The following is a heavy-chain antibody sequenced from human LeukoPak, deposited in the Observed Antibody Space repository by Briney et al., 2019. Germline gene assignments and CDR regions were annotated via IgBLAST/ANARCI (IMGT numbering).Heavy chain of an antibody. CDR1: GYTFTGHA. CDR2: INTKTGNP. D-gene: IGHD6-19*01. V-gene: IGHV7-4-1*02. CDR3: AKGGWVAVTGMDS. Sequence: ASVKVSCKASGYTFTGHAMNWVRQAPGQGPEWMGYINTKTGNPTYAQGFTGRFVFSLDTSVSTAYLQISSLKPEDTGVYYGAKGGWVAVTGMDSWGQGTLVTVSS. J-gene: IGHJ4*02.